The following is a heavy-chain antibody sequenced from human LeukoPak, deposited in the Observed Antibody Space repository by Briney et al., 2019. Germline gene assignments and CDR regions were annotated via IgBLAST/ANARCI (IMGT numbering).Heavy chain of an antibody. V-gene: IGHV1-2*02. CDR2: INPNSGAT. D-gene: IGHD5-12*01. J-gene: IGHJ4*02. CDR1: GYTFTGYY. CDR3: APTGRVVATIREYYFDY. Sequence: EASVKVSCKASGYTFTGYYMHWLRQAPGQGLEWMGWINPNSGATNSAQKFQGRVTMTRDTSISTAYMELSRLRSDDTAVYYCAPTGRVVATIREYYFDYWGQGTLVTVSS.